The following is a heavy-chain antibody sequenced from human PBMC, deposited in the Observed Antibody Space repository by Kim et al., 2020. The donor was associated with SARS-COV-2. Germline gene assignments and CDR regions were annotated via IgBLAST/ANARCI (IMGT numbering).Heavy chain of an antibody. J-gene: IGHJ6*02. V-gene: IGHV3-7*03. D-gene: IGHD3-3*01. Sequence: GGSLRLSCAASGFTFSSYWMSWVRQAPGKGLEWVANIKQDGSEKYYVDSVKGRFTISRDNAKNSLYLQMNSLRAEDTAVYYCARVGRSRGPGFWYYYYGMDVWGQGTTVTIPS. CDR2: IKQDGSEK. CDR3: ARVGRSRGPGFWYYYYGMDV. CDR1: GFTFSSYW.